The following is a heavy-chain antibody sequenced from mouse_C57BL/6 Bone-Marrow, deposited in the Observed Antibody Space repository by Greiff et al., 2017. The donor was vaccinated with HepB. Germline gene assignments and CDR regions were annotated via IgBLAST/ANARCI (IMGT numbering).Heavy chain of an antibody. CDR3: ARWGLDY. V-gene: IGHV1-42*01. CDR1: GYSFTGYY. Sequence: EVQLQQSGPELVKPGASVKISCKASGYSFTGYYMNWVKQSPEKSLEWIGEINPSTGGTTYNQKFKAKATLTVDKSSSTAYMQLKSLTSEDSAVYYCARWGLDYWGQGTSVTVSS. CDR2: INPSTGGT. J-gene: IGHJ4*01.